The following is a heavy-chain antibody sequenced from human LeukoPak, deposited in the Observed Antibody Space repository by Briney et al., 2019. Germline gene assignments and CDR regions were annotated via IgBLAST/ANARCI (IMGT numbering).Heavy chain of an antibody. CDR3: ARDPLGYCSSTSCYVGHFHY. D-gene: IGHD2-2*01. CDR1: GYTFTGYY. Sequence: ASVKVSCKASGYTFTGYYMHWVRQAPGQGLEWMGWINPNSGGTNYAQKFQGRVTMTRDTSISTAYMELSRLRSDDTAVYYCARDPLGYCSSTSCYVGHFHYWGQGTLVTVSS. V-gene: IGHV1-2*02. J-gene: IGHJ4*02. CDR2: INPNSGGT.